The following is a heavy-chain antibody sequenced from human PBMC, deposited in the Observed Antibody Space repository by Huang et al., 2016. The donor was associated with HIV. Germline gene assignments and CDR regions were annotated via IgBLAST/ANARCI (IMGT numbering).Heavy chain of an antibody. V-gene: IGHV4-39*01. CDR2: IYYSGST. D-gene: IGHD3-10*01. CDR1: GGSIRSDNYY. J-gene: IGHJ4*02. Sequence: QLQLQESGPGLVKPSETLSLTCTVSGGSIRSDNYYWGWIRQPPGKGLEWIGGIYYSGSTYYKPALKGRVTITVDTSKNQFSLKMRSVTAADTAVYYCARLPGSITMIRGVITDPYWGQGTLVTVSS. CDR3: ARLPGSITMIRGVITDPY.